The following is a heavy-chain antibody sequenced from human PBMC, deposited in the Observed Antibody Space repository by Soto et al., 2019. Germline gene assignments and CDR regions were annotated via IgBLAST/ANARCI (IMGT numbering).Heavy chain of an antibody. V-gene: IGHV1-3*05. J-gene: IGHJ4*02. CDR1: GYTFTSYA. CDR2: INAGNGNT. D-gene: IGHD3-22*01. CDR3: ARGSGPMIEWH. Sequence: QVQLVQSGAEEKKPGASVKVSCKASGYTFTSYAMHWVRQAPGQRLEGMGWINAGNGNTKYSQKFQGRVTITRDTSASTAYMELSSLRSEDTAVYYCARGSGPMIEWHWGQGTLVTVSS.